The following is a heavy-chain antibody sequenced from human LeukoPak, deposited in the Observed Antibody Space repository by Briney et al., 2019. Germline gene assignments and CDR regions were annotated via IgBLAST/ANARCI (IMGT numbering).Heavy chain of an antibody. CDR2: ISGSGGST. V-gene: IGHV3-23*01. CDR1: VFTFCSYS. D-gene: IGHD3-16*01. CDR3: ASSGGGFYGMDV. J-gene: IGHJ6*02. Sequence: PGGCLRLSCAASVFTFCSYSMSWVRHAPGKGLEWVLGISGSGGSTYYADSVKGRFTISRDNSKNTLYLQMNSLRAEDTAVYYCASSGGGFYGMDVWGQGTTVTVSS.